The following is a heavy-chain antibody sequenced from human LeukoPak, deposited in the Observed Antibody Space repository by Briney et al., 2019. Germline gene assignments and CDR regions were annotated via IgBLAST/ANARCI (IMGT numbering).Heavy chain of an antibody. CDR3: ARDPPYCSGGSCSEN. CDR1: GYSISSGYY. J-gene: IGHJ4*02. D-gene: IGHD2-15*01. CDR2: IYHSGST. Sequence: SETLSLTCTVSGYSISSGYYWGWIRQPPEKGLEWIGSIYHSGSTYYNPSLKSRVTISVDTSKNQFSLKLSSVTAADTAVYYCARDPPYCSGGSCSENWGQGTLVTVSS. V-gene: IGHV4-38-2*02.